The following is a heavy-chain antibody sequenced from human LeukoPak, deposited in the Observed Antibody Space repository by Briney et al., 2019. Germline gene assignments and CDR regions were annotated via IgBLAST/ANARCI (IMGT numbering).Heavy chain of an antibody. CDR3: ARGSGGYFDL. J-gene: IGHJ2*01. Sequence: SQTLSLTCAVSGGSISSGGYSWSWIRQPPGKGLEWIGYIYHSGSTYYNPSLKSRATISVDRSKNQFSLKLSSVTAADTAVYYCARGSGGYFDLWGRGTLVTVSS. V-gene: IGHV4-30-2*01. D-gene: IGHD1-26*01. CDR1: GGSISSGGYS. CDR2: IYHSGST.